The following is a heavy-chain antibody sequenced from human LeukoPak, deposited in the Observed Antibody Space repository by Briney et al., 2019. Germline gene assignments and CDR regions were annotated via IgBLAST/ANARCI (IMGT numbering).Heavy chain of an antibody. J-gene: IGHJ6*02. Sequence: PGGSLRLSCAASGFTFSDYYMSWIRQAPGKGLEWVSYISSSGSTIYYADSVKGRFTISRDNAKNSLYLQMNSLRAEDTAVYYCARDSDYYGSGTPNTDGMDVWGQGTMVTVSS. CDR3: ARDSDYYGSGTPNTDGMDV. CDR1: GFTFSDYY. CDR2: ISSSGSTI. D-gene: IGHD3-10*01. V-gene: IGHV3-11*04.